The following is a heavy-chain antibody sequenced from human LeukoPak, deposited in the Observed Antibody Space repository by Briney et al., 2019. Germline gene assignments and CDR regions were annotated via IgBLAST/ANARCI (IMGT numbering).Heavy chain of an antibody. CDR3: VRGNEAY. CDR1: GFIFGSHR. J-gene: IGHJ1*01. V-gene: IGHV3-7*01. CDR2: IGQDGTGT. Sequence: GGSLRLSCASSGFIFGSHRMSWVRQAPGKGLEWVANIGQDGTGTFYADSLKGRFTISRDNAKNLLYLQMNSLRVEDTAVYYCVRGNEAYWGQGTLVTVSS.